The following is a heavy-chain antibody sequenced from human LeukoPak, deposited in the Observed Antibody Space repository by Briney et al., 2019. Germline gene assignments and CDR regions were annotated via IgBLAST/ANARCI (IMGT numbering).Heavy chain of an antibody. D-gene: IGHD1-1*01. CDR2: IRSKAYGETA. CDR1: GFTFGDYA. J-gene: IGHJ4*02. CDR3: TRDRGAYNLYDY. V-gene: IGHV3-49*03. Sequence: GSLRLSCTASGFTFGDYAMSWIRQAPGKGLEGVGFIRSKAYGETADYAVSVKGRFTISRDDSKAIAYLQMNSLKTEDTAVYHCTRDRGAYNLYDYWGQGTLVTVSS.